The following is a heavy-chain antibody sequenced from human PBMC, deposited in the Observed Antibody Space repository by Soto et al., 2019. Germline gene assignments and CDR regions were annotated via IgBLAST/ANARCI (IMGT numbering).Heavy chain of an antibody. CDR2: IRSSSSYK. J-gene: IGHJ4*02. CDR3: AGGSIRLGFDSLIGYYQDY. D-gene: IGHD3-3*01. CDR1: GFTFSSYS. V-gene: IGHV3-21*01. Sequence: GGSLRLSCAASGFTFSSYSMNWVRQAPGKGLEWVSSIRSSSSYKYYADSVKGRFTISRYNAKNSLYLHMNSLRAEDASFYYCAGGSIRLGFDSLIGYYQDYWGQGTLVTVSS.